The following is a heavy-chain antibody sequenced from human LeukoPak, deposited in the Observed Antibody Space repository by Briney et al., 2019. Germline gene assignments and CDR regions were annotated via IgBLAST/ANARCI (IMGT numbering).Heavy chain of an antibody. D-gene: IGHD1-26*01. V-gene: IGHV4-59*01. Sequence: SETLSLTCTVSGGSISSYYWSWIRQPPGKGLECIGYMYYGGSANYNPSLKSRVTISVDTSKNQFSLKLSSVTAADTAVYYCARHGPYLGRLGWFDPWGQGTLVTVSS. CDR2: MYYGGSA. CDR3: ARHGPYLGRLGWFDP. J-gene: IGHJ5*02. CDR1: GGSISSYY.